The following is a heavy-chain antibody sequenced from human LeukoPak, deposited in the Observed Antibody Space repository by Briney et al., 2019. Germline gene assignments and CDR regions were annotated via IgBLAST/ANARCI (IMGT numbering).Heavy chain of an antibody. J-gene: IGHJ6*03. D-gene: IGHD5-12*01. Sequence: GGSLRLSCAASGFTFSSYNMNWVRQAPGKGLEWVSSITSGSSYIYYADSVKGRFTISRDNAKNSLYLQMNSLRAEDTAVYYCARVVYSGYDFRGAMDVWGKGTTVTVSS. CDR1: GFTFSSYN. CDR2: ITSGSSYI. CDR3: ARVVYSGYDFRGAMDV. V-gene: IGHV3-21*04.